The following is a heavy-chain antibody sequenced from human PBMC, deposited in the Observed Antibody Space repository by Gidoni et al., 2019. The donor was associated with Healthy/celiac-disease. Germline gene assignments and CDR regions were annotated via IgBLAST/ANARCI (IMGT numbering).Heavy chain of an antibody. J-gene: IGHJ6*02. CDR3: ARNGEMATIFGYGMDV. Sequence: QVQLVESGGGVVQPGRSLRLSCAASGFTFRSYAMHWVRQAPGKGLEWVAVISYDGSNKYYADSVKGRFTISRDNSKNTLYLQMNSLRAEDTAVYYCARNGEMATIFGYGMDVWGQGTTVTVSS. V-gene: IGHV3-30-3*01. D-gene: IGHD3-3*01. CDR1: GFTFRSYA. CDR2: ISYDGSNK.